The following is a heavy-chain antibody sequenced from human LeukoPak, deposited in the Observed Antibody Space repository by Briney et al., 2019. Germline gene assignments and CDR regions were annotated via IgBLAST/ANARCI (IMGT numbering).Heavy chain of an antibody. CDR3: ARDFRGNYGSRGMDV. CDR1: GYTFTGYY. J-gene: IGHJ6*02. Sequence: ASVKVSCKASGYTFTGYYMHWVRQAPGQGLEWMGWINPNSGGTNYAQKFQGRVTMTRDTSTSTVYMELSSLRSEDTAVYYCARDFRGNYGSRGMDVWGQGTTVTVSS. CDR2: INPNSGGT. D-gene: IGHD5-24*01. V-gene: IGHV1-2*02.